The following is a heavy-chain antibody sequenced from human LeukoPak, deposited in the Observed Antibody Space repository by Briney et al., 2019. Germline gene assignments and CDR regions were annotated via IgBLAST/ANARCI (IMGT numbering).Heavy chain of an antibody. V-gene: IGHV4-59*08. CDR3: ARHGQQHLSPFDY. J-gene: IGHJ4*02. Sequence: SETLSLTCTVSGGSVSSYYWTWIRQPPGKGLEWIGYISYAVNTYYTPSLKSRVTISVDTSKNQFSLKLSSVTAADTAVYYCARHGQQHLSPFDYWGQGSLVTVSS. D-gene: IGHD6-13*01. CDR2: ISYAVNT. CDR1: GGSVSSYY.